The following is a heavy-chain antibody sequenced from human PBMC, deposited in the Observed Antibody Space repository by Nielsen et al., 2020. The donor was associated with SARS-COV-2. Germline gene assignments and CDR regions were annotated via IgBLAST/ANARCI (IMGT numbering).Heavy chain of an antibody. CDR2: ISASGGDT. V-gene: IGHV3-23*01. CDR3: AKDGVGYYYHMDV. CDR1: EFTFSNYV. D-gene: IGHD3-3*01. Sequence: GESLKISCAASEFTFSNYVMNWVRQSPGKGLEWVSAISASGGDTYFADSVKGRFTISRDNSKNTLYLQMNSLRAEDTAVYYCAKDGVGYYYHMDVWGKGTTVTVSS. J-gene: IGHJ6*03.